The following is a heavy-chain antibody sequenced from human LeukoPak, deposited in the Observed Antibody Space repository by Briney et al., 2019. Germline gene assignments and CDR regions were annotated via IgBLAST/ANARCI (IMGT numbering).Heavy chain of an antibody. Sequence: GASVKVSCKASGSTFTKYIIHWVRQAPGQGFEWVGGIDQNGGRTFHAQKFQDRVTLTRDLSPTTVYMELSSLREEDTAVYYCMRALTISGIGPPPAWGQGTLLTVSS. CDR1: GSTFTKYI. CDR2: IDQNGGRT. J-gene: IGHJ5*02. V-gene: IGHV1-46*01. CDR3: MRALTISGIGPPPA. D-gene: IGHD3-3*01.